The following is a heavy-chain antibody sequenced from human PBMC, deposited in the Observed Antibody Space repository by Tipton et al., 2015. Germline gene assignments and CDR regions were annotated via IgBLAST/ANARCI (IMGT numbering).Heavy chain of an antibody. D-gene: IGHD3-3*01. Sequence: SLRLSCAASEFTFSSYWMHWVRQDPGKGLVWVSRINSDGSSTNYADSVKGRFTISRDNAKHTLYLQMNSLRTEDTAIYYCARGRERFTFNGFWSGLPGDYCFDFWGRGTLVTVSS. CDR2: INSDGSST. V-gene: IGHV3-74*01. CDR3: ARGRERFTFNGFWSGLPGDYCFDF. CDR1: EFTFSSYW. J-gene: IGHJ4*02.